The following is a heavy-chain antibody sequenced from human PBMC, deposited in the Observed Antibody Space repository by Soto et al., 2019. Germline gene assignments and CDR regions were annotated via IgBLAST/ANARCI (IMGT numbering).Heavy chain of an antibody. CDR3: ARWNGFGDS. J-gene: IGHJ4*02. CDR2: FSGGSGAI. CDR1: GFSLGPYG. Sequence: GGSLRLSCAVSGFSLGPYGVTWVRQTPEKGLEWVTGFSGGSGAIFYADSVRGRFTISRDSSTAYLQMNNLRPEDTAIYFCARWNGFGDSWGQGSLVTVSS. D-gene: IGHD1-1*01. V-gene: IGHV3-21*01.